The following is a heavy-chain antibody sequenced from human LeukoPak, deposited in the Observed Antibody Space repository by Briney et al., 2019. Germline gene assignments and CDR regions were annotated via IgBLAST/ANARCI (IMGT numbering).Heavy chain of an antibody. CDR1: GFTFSTYA. CDR2: ISSGGGVT. V-gene: IGHV3-23*01. Sequence: SGGSLRLSCAASGFTFSTYAMSWVRQAPGKGLEWFSVISSGGGVTHYADSVEGRFTISRDNSKNTLFLQVNSLRAEDTAVYYCAKVRSMAANPSYFDSWGQGTLVTVSS. J-gene: IGHJ4*02. D-gene: IGHD5-24*01. CDR3: AKVRSMAANPSYFDS.